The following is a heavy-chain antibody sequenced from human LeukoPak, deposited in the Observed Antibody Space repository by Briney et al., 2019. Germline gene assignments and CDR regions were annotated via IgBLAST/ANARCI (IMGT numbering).Heavy chain of an antibody. J-gene: IGHJ2*01. CDR1: GGSISNYY. CDR2: IYSSGST. V-gene: IGHV4-59*08. Sequence: SVTLSLTCTVSGGSISNYYWSWIRQPPGKGLEWMGYIYSSGSTYYNPSLKSRVTMSVDTSQNQFSLKLNSVTAADTAVYYCARREALGYWYFDLWGRGTRVTVSS. CDR3: ARREALGYWYFDL. D-gene: IGHD7-27*01.